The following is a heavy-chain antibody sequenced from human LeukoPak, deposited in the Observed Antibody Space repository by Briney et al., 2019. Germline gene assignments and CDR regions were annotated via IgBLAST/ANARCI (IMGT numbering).Heavy chain of an antibody. J-gene: IGHJ4*02. CDR3: ARAAAGPPVDY. CDR2: IYSGGST. Sequence: GGSLRLSCAASGFTVSSNYMSWVRQAPGKGLAWVSVIYSGGSTYYADSVKGRFTISRDNSKNTLYLQMNSLRAEDTAVYYCARAAAGPPVDYWGQGTLVTVSS. V-gene: IGHV3-66*01. D-gene: IGHD6-13*01. CDR1: GFTVSSNY.